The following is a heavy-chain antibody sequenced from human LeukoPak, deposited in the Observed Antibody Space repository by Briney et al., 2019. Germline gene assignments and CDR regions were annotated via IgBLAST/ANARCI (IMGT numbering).Heavy chain of an antibody. J-gene: IGHJ3*02. CDR3: AKNLNSTYNYDSSGYEDAFDI. D-gene: IGHD3-22*01. CDR2: ISVIGGGP. Sequence: PGGSLRLSCAVSGFTLSRYAMSWARPAPGKGLEWVSAISVIGGGPQYADAVKSRFTISRDNSKNTLYLQMNSLRSEDTAVYYCAKNLNSTYNYDSSGYEDAFDIWGQGTMVTVSS. V-gene: IGHV3-23*01. CDR1: GFTLSRYA.